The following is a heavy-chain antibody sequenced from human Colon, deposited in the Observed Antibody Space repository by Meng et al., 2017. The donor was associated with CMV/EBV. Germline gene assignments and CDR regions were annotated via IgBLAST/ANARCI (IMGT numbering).Heavy chain of an antibody. CDR3: ATEVLKWLGSESVDF. CDR1: LNVGTAG. J-gene: IGHJ4*02. V-gene: IGHV3-15*01. Sequence: LNVGTAGRSGVRQARGKGLEWVGGIRSESVGGTKDYSAPVKGRFTISRDDSKNTVYLHMNNLKTEDTAVYYCATEVLKWLGSESVDFWGQGTLVTVSS. CDR2: IRSESVGGTK. D-gene: IGHD3-10*01.